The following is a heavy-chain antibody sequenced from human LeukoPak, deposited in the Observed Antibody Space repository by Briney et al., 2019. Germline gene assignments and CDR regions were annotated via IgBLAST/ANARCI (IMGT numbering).Heavy chain of an antibody. CDR1: GYTFTSYA. CDR2: INAGNGNT. CDR3: AAMYTVREVIIGDDY. D-gene: IGHD3-10*01. J-gene: IGHJ4*02. V-gene: IGHV1-3*01. Sequence: GASVKVSCKASGYTFTSYAMHWVRQAPGQRLEWMGWINAGNGNTKYSQKFQGRVTITADISTTTVYMDLNSLRSEDTAVYYCAAMYTVREVIIGDDYWGQGTLVTVSS.